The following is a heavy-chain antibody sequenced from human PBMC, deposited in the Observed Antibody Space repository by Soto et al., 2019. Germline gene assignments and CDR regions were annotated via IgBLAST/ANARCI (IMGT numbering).Heavy chain of an antibody. J-gene: IGHJ5*02. CDR3: ARVRDYCSGSSCYRYGFDP. CDR1: GYTFTSYY. D-gene: IGHD2-15*01. CDR2: INPSGGST. V-gene: IGHV1-46*01. Sequence: ASVKVSCKASGYTFTSYYIHWVRQAPGQGLEWMGIINPSGGSTSYAQKFQGRVTMTRDTSTSTVYMELSSLRSEDTAVYYCARVRDYCSGSSCYRYGFDPWGQGTLVTV.